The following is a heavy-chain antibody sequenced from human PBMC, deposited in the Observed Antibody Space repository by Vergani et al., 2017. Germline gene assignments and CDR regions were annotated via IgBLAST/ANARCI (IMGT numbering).Heavy chain of an antibody. D-gene: IGHD3-10*01. CDR3: ARVDYYDSGGYDY. V-gene: IGHV4-59*12. J-gene: IGHJ4*02. CDR2: IYYSGST. Sequence: QVQLQESGPGLVKPSETLSLTCTVSGGSISSYYWSWIRQPPGKGLEWIGYIYYSGSTNYNPSLKSRVTISVDTSKNQFSLKLSSVTAADTAVYYCARVDYYDSGGYDYWGQGTLVTVSS. CDR1: GGSISSYY.